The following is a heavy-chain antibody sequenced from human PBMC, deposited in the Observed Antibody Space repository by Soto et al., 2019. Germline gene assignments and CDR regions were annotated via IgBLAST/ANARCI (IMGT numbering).Heavy chain of an antibody. CDR3: ARRACGGVRATYYYYMDV. CDR1: GDSITSNY. CDR2: IYYSGST. D-gene: IGHD3-16*01. V-gene: IGHV4-59*01. J-gene: IGHJ6*03. Sequence: SETLSLTCTVSGDSITSNYWSWIRQPPGKGLEWIGNIYYSGSTNYNPSLKSRVTLSVDTSRNQFSLKLSSVTAADTAVYYCARRACGGVRATYYYYMDVWGKGTSVTVSS.